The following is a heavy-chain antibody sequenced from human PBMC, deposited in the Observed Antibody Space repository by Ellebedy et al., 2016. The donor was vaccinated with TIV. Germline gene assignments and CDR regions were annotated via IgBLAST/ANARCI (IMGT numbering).Heavy chain of an antibody. CDR3: TVGDYDY. Sequence: AASVKVSCKASGGTFSSYAISWVRQAPGQGLEWMGRIIPILGIANYAQKLQGRVTMTTDTSTSTAYMELRSLSSDDTAVYYCTVGDYDYWGQGTLVTVSS. D-gene: IGHD2-21*01. V-gene: IGHV1-69*04. CDR1: GGTFSSYA. J-gene: IGHJ4*02. CDR2: IIPILGIA.